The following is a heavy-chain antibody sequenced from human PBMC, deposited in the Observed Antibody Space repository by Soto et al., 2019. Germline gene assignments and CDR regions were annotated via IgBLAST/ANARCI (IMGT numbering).Heavy chain of an antibody. CDR1: GGSISSSSYY. CDR3: ARRVGATKPRGWFDP. CDR2: IYYSGST. J-gene: IGHJ5*02. V-gene: IGHV4-39*01. D-gene: IGHD1-26*01. Sequence: QLQLQESGPGLVKPSETLSLTCTVSGGSISSSSYYWGWIRQPPGKGLEWIGSIYYSGSTYYNPSLKSRVTISVDTSKNQFSLKLSSVTAADTAVYYCARRVGATKPRGWFDPWGQGTLVTVSS.